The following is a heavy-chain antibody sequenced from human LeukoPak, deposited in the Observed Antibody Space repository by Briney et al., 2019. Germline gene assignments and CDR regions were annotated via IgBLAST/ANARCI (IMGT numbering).Heavy chain of an antibody. CDR2: IYHSGTP. CDR1: GYSISSGYY. V-gene: IGHV4-38-2*01. D-gene: IGHD1-26*01. Sequence: SETLSLTCAVSGYSISSGYYWGWIRRPPGKGREGIGSIYHSGTPYYTPSLKSRVTISVDTSTNPFSLKLSSVTAADTAVYYCARPTYRGSYSGAFDIWGQGTMVTVSS. J-gene: IGHJ3*02. CDR3: ARPTYRGSYSGAFDI.